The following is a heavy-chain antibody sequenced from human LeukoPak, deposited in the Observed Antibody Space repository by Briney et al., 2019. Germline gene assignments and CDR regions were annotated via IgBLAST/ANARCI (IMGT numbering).Heavy chain of an antibody. CDR2: IYYSGST. Sequence: SETLSLTCTVSGGSISSYYWSWIRQPPGKGLEWIGYIYYSGSTNYNPSLKSRVTISVDTSKNQFSLKLSSVTAADTAVYYCAREETRGSYYGYWGQGTLVTVSS. V-gene: IGHV4-59*01. CDR1: GGSISSYY. CDR3: AREETRGSYYGY. J-gene: IGHJ4*02. D-gene: IGHD1-26*01.